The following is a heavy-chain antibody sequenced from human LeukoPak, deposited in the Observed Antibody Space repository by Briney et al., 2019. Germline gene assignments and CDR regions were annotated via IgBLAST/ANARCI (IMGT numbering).Heavy chain of an antibody. CDR1: GFTFSNYG. V-gene: IGHV3-30*18. Sequence: PGRSLRLSCAASGFTFSNYGMHWVRQAPGKGLEWVAVISYDGSTEEYVDSVKGRFTISRDNSKNTLYLQMNSLRGEDTAVYYCAKGVESNWVLQPLHYWGQGTLVTVSS. J-gene: IGHJ4*02. CDR2: ISYDGSTE. D-gene: IGHD3-10*01. CDR3: AKGVESNWVLQPLHY.